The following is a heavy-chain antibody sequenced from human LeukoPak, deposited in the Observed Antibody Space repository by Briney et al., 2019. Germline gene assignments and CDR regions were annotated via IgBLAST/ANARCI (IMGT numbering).Heavy chain of an antibody. J-gene: IGHJ4*02. CDR2: INSDGSST. D-gene: IGHD3-10*01. CDR3: AREGYYGPNAY. Sequence: GGSLRLSCAASGFTFSTYWMHWVRQAPGKGLVWVSRINSDGSSTSYADSVKGRFTISRDNAENTLYLQMNSLRAEDTAVYYCAREGYYGPNAYWGQGTLVTVSS. CDR1: GFTFSTYW. V-gene: IGHV3-74*01.